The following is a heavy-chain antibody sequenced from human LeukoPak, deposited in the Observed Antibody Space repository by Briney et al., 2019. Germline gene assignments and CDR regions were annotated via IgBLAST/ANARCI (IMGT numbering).Heavy chain of an antibody. Sequence: SETLSLTCTVSGGSISSYYWSWIRQPAGKGLEWIGRIHTSGSTNYNPSLKSRVTMSVDTSKNQFSLKLSSVTAADTAVYYCARDRGVVVPAAYYYYYYMDVWGKGTTVTISS. CDR2: IHTSGST. CDR1: GGSISSYY. V-gene: IGHV4-4*07. D-gene: IGHD2-2*01. CDR3: ARDRGVVVPAAYYYYYYMDV. J-gene: IGHJ6*03.